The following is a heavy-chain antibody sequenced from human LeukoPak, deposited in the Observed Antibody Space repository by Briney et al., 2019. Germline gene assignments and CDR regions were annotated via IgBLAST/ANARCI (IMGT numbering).Heavy chain of an antibody. CDR3: ARGGNHGDYWYFDL. CDR1: GFTFSSYR. V-gene: IGHV3-7*01. Sequence: GGSLRLSRAASGFTFSSYRMTWVRQAPGKGPEWVANIKQDGSEKYYVDSVKGRFTISRDNAETSLHLQMNSLRAEDTAVYYCARGGNHGDYWYFDLWGRGTLVTVSS. J-gene: IGHJ2*01. CDR2: IKQDGSEK. D-gene: IGHD4-17*01.